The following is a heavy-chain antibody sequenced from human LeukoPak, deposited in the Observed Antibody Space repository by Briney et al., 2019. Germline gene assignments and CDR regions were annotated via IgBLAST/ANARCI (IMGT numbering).Heavy chain of an antibody. CDR3: AREPGIAVAAGAFDI. CDR2: INPNSGGT. J-gene: IGHJ3*02. V-gene: IGHV1-2*02. D-gene: IGHD6-19*01. Sequence: ASVKVSCKASGYTFTGHYMHWVRQAPGQGLEWMGWINPNSGGTNYAQKFQGRVTMTRDTSISTAYMELSRLRSDDTAVYYCAREPGIAVAAGAFDIWGQGTMVTVSS. CDR1: GYTFTGHY.